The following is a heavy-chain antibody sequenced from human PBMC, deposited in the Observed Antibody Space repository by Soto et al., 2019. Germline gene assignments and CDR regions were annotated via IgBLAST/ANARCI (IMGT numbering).Heavy chain of an antibody. Sequence: EVQLVESGGGLVQPGGSLRLSCAASGFTFSSYWMHWVRQAPGKGLVWVSSISTDASSTSYADPVKGRFTISRDNAKNPLYPQMNSVRAEDTAVYYCARLPNKSPQNWGQGTLVNVSP. CDR3: ARLPNKSPQN. V-gene: IGHV3-74*01. J-gene: IGHJ1*01. CDR1: GFTFSSYW. CDR2: ISTDASST.